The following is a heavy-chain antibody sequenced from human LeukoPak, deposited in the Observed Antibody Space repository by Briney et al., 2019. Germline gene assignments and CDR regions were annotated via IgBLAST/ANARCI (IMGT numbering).Heavy chain of an antibody. J-gene: IGHJ4*02. V-gene: IGHV3-7*01. D-gene: IGHD1-26*01. Sequence: GGSLRLSCAASGFTFSSYWMSWVRQAPGKGLEWVANIKQDGSEKYYVDSVKGRFTISRDNAKNSLYLQMNSLRAEDTAVYYCARDTPMVVGAYGNDYWGQGTLVTVSS. CDR2: IKQDGSEK. CDR1: GFTFSSYW. CDR3: ARDTPMVVGAYGNDY.